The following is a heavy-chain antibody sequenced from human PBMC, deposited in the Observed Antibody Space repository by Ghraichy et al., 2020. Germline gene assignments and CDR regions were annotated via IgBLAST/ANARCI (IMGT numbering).Heavy chain of an antibody. CDR3: ARLVPYYDILTGYYKGRYYFDY. Sequence: SETLSLTCTVFGGSISSSSYYWGWIRQPPGKGLEWIGSIYYSGSTYYNPSLKSRVTISVDTSKNQFSLKLSSVTAADTAVYYCARLVPYYDILTGYYKGRYYFDYWGQGTLVTVSS. CDR1: GGSISSSSYY. D-gene: IGHD3-9*01. CDR2: IYYSGST. J-gene: IGHJ4*02. V-gene: IGHV4-39*01.